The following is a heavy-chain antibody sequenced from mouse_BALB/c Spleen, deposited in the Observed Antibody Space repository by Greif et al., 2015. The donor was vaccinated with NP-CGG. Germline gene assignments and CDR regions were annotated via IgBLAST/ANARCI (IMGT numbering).Heavy chain of an antibody. V-gene: IGHV1-14*01. CDR2: INPYNDGT. J-gene: IGHJ4*01. CDR3: ARGLYYGNSLYAMDY. D-gene: IGHD2-1*01. CDR1: GYTFTSYV. Sequence: VQLQQSGPELVKPGASVKMSCKASGYTFTSYVMHWVKQKPGQGLEWIGYINPYNDGTKYNEKFKGKATLTSDKSSSTAYMELSSLTSEDSAVYYCARGLYYGNSLYAMDYWGQGTSVTVSS.